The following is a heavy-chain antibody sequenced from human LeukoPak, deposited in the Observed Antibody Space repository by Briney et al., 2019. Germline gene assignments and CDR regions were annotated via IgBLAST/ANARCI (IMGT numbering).Heavy chain of an antibody. CDR1: GFTFSSYS. CDR3: ARVDDHYCDSSGYYYYYYMDV. Sequence: GGSLRLSCAASGFTFSSYSMNWVRQAPGKGLEWVSSISSSSSYIYYADSVKGRFTISRDNAKNSLYLQMNSLRAEDTAVYYCARVDDHYCDSSGYYYYYYMDVWGKGTTVTISS. D-gene: IGHD3-22*01. J-gene: IGHJ6*03. CDR2: ISSSSSYI. V-gene: IGHV3-21*01.